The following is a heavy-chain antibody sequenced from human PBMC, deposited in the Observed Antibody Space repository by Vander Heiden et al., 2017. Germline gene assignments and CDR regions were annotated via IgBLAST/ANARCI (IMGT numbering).Heavy chain of an antibody. CDR3: AKPYDSSGYFDAFDI. CDR2: ISWNSGSI. J-gene: IGHJ3*02. Sequence: EVQLVESGGGLVQPGRSLRLSCAASGFTFDDYAMHWVRQAPGKGLEWVSGISWNSGSIGYADSVKGRFTISRDNAKNSLYLQMNSLRDEDTALYYCAKPYDSSGYFDAFDIWGQGTMVTVSS. D-gene: IGHD3-22*01. V-gene: IGHV3-9*01. CDR1: GFTFDDYA.